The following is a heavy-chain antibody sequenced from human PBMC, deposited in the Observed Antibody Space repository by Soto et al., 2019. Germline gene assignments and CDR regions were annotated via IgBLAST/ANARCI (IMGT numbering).Heavy chain of an antibody. J-gene: IGHJ4*02. CDR1: GFTFSSYG. V-gene: IGHV3-30*18. CDR3: AKDTLTSAGLNY. D-gene: IGHD6-13*01. Sequence: QVQLVESGGGVVQPGRSLRLSCATSGFTFSSYGMHWVRQAPGKGLEWVTIISFDGTNMHYADSVKGRFTISRENSKNTLYLQMNSLRAEDTAVYYCAKDTLTSAGLNYWGQGTLVTVSS. CDR2: ISFDGTNM.